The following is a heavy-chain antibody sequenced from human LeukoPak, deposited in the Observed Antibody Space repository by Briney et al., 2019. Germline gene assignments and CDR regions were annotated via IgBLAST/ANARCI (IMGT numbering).Heavy chain of an antibody. Sequence: PVKVSCKASGGTFSSYAISWVRQAPGQGLEWMGGIIPIFGTANYAQKFQGRVTITADKSTSTAYMELSSLRSEDTAVYYCARGPRLGDIMVVAATLRRRYYYMDVWGKGTTVTVSS. J-gene: IGHJ6*03. V-gene: IGHV1-69*06. CDR1: GGTFSSYA. CDR2: IIPIFGTA. CDR3: ARGPRLGDIMVVAATLRRRYYYMDV. D-gene: IGHD2-15*01.